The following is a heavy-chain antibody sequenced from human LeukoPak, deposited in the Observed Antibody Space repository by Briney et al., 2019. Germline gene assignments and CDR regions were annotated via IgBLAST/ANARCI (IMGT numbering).Heavy chain of an antibody. CDR1: GGSISSYY. Sequence: PSETLSLTCTVSGGSISSYYWSRIRQPPGKGLEWIGYIYYSGSTNYNPSLKSRVTISVDTSKNQFSLKLSSVTAADTAVYYCARGTAAPWVAGAFDPWGQGTLVTVSS. V-gene: IGHV4-59*01. J-gene: IGHJ5*02. CDR2: IYYSGST. CDR3: ARGTAAPWVAGAFDP. D-gene: IGHD6-13*01.